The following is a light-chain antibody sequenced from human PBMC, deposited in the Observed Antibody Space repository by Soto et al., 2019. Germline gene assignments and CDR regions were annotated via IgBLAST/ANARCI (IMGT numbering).Light chain of an antibody. CDR2: AAS. V-gene: IGKV1-39*01. CDR1: QIISSY. Sequence: DIQMTQSPSSLSASVGDRVTITCRASQIISSYLNWYQQKPGKAPKLLIYAASSLQSGVPSRFSGSGSGTEFTLTINILQPDDFATYYCQQYNSYSSMFGQGTKVDI. J-gene: IGKJ1*01. CDR3: QQYNSYSSM.